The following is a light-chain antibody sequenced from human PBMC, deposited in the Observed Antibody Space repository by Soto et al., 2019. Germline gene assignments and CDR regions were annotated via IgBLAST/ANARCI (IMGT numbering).Light chain of an antibody. CDR2: DAF. CDR1: QTIDNY. Sequence: EIVLTQSPATLSLSPGERATLSCRASQTIDNYLHWYQQKPGQAPRLLIYDAFYRAAGVPARFSGVESGTDFTLTISSLDTEDFALYYGQQRKNWPLTFGGGTRVDI. CDR3: QQRKNWPLT. V-gene: IGKV3-11*01. J-gene: IGKJ4*01.